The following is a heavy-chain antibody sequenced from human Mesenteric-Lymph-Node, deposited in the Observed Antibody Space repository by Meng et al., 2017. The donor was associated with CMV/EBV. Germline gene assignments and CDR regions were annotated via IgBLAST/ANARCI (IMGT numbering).Heavy chain of an antibody. J-gene: IGHJ4*02. V-gene: IGHV3-66*03. CDR1: DFSVSNNY. Sequence: GGSLRLSCAASDFSVSNNYINWVRQAPGKGLEWFSVIYGRDITNYADSVKGRFTISRDNSKNTLYLQMNSLRAEDTAVYYCAKGSTIFGVVIPDYFDYWGQGTLVTVSS. CDR2: IYGRDIT. CDR3: AKGSTIFGVVIPDYFDY. D-gene: IGHD3-3*01.